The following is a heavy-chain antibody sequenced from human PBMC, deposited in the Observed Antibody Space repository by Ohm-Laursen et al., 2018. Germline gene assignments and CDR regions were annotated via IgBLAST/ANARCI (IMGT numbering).Heavy chain of an antibody. CDR1: GFTFSNYE. V-gene: IGHV3-48*03. CDR3: ARGGNTDFWSGYKYFDY. J-gene: IGHJ4*02. Sequence: SLRLSCTASGFTFSNYEMNWVRQAPEKRLEWISFISGDGNTIFYADSVKGRFTISRDNAKNSLYLQMNSLRAEDTAVYYCARGGNTDFWSGYKYFDYWGQGTLVTVSS. D-gene: IGHD3-3*01. CDR2: ISGDGNTI.